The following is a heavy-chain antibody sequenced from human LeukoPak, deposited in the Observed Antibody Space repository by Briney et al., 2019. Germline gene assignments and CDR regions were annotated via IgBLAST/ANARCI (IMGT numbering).Heavy chain of an antibody. CDR2: IYYSGST. V-gene: IGHV4-39*01. J-gene: IGHJ4*02. CDR3: ARLLIVATTACDY. CDR1: GGPISSSRYY. Sequence: SETLSLTCTVSGGPISSSRYYWARIRQPPGKGREWIGSIYYSGSTYYNPSLKSRVTISVDTSKNQFSLKLSSVTAADTAVYYCARLLIVATTACDYWGQGTLVTVSS. D-gene: IGHD5-12*01.